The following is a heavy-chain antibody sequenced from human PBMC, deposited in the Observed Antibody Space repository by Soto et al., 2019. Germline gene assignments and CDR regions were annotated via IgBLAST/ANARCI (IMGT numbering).Heavy chain of an antibody. CDR1: GFTFSSFV. CDR2: INSDGSST. V-gene: IGHV3-74*01. D-gene: IGHD6-19*01. CDR3: AKDLGEQWLALYFDY. J-gene: IGHJ4*02. Sequence: GGSLRLSCAASGFTFSSFVMHWVRQAPGKGLVWVSRINSDGSSTSYADSVKGRFTISRDNAKNTLYLQMNSLRAEDTAVYYCAKDLGEQWLALYFDYWGQGTLVTVSS.